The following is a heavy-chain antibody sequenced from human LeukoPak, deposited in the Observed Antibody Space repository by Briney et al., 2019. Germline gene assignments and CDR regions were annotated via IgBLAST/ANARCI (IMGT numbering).Heavy chain of an antibody. D-gene: IGHD3-16*01. Sequence: PGGSLRLSCAASGFTFGDYYMTWIRQAPGKGLEWVSYISNSGNTIKEADSVKVRFTISRDNAQNSLFLQMKSLRAEDTAVYYCARYRVITNDYFDSWGQGTLVTVSS. CDR3: ARYRVITNDYFDS. V-gene: IGHV3-11*01. J-gene: IGHJ4*02. CDR2: ISNSGNTI. CDR1: GFTFGDYY.